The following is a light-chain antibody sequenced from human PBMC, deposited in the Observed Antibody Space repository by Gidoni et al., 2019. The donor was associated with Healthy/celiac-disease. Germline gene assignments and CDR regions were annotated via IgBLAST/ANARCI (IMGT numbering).Light chain of an antibody. V-gene: IGKV3D-7*01. Sequence: PGERVTLSCRASQSVSSSYLTWYQQKPGQAPRLLIYGASTRATSIPARFSGSGSGTDFTRTISSLQPEDFAVYYCQQDYNLPPFTFGPGTKVDIK. J-gene: IGKJ3*01. CDR2: GAS. CDR3: QQDYNLPPFT. CDR1: QSVSSSY.